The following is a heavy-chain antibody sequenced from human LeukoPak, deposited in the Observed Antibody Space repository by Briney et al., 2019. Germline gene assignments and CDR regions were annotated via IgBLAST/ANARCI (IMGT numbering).Heavy chain of an antibody. J-gene: IGHJ6*03. V-gene: IGHV3-43*01. Sequence: RGSLRLSCATSGFTFDDYTMHWVRQTPGKGLEWVSLISCHGDSTYYADSVKGRFTISRDNSKNSLYLQMNSLRTEDTALYYCAKDSGGGYSGYDYHYYYYMDVWGKGTTVTVSS. CDR2: ISCHGDST. D-gene: IGHD5-12*01. CDR1: GFTFDDYT. CDR3: AKDSGGGYSGYDYHYYYYMDV.